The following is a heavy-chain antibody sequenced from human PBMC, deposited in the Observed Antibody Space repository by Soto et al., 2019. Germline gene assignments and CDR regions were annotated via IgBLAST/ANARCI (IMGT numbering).Heavy chain of an antibody. Sequence: PGESLKISCTGSGYSFTIYWIGWVRQMAGKGLEWMGIIYPGDSDTRYSPSFQGQVTISADKSISTAYLQWSSLKASDTAMYYCARHGPRVYYDNSDYYYYGMDVWGQGTTVTVSS. CDR2: IYPGDSDT. J-gene: IGHJ6*02. V-gene: IGHV5-51*01. CDR3: ARHGPRVYYDNSDYYYYGMDV. D-gene: IGHD3-22*01. CDR1: GYSFTIYW.